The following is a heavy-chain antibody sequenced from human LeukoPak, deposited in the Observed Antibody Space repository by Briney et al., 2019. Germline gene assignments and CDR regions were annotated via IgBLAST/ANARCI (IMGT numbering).Heavy chain of an antibody. V-gene: IGHV4-61*02. J-gene: IGHJ5*02. CDR2: IYTSGST. D-gene: IGHD4-11*01. CDR3: ARGYSNYGNWFDP. CDR1: GGSISSGSYY. Sequence: TLSLTCTVSGGSISSGSYYWSWIRQPAGKGLEWIGRIYTSGSTNYNPSLKSRVTISVDTSKNQFSLKLSSVTAADTAVYYCARGYSNYGNWFDPWGQGTLVTVSS.